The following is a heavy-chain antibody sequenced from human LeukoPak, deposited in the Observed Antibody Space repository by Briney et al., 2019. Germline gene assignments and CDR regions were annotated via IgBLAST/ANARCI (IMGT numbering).Heavy chain of an antibody. CDR3: AREEQLVQSFDY. V-gene: IGHV3-74*01. CDR1: GFTFSSYW. CDR2: INTDVTST. Sequence: GSLRLSCVASGFTFSSYWMHWVRQAPGKGLLWVSRINTDVTSTSYADSVKGRFTISRDNAKNTLYLQMNSLRAEDTAVYYCAREEQLVQSFDYWGQGTLVTVSS. D-gene: IGHD6-6*01. J-gene: IGHJ4*02.